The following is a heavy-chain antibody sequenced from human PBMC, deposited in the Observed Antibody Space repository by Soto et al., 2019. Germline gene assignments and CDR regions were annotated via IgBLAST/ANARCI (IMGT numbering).Heavy chain of an antibody. D-gene: IGHD3-9*01. Sequence: GESLKISCKSSGYSFSSYWLAWVRLMPGKGLEWMGSIYPDDSDTKYSPSFQGQVTISADKSISAAYLQWSSLKASDTAIYYCARNSLTGYYNYYYSMDVWGQGTTVTVS. CDR2: IYPDDSDT. CDR3: ARNSLTGYYNYYYSMDV. J-gene: IGHJ6*02. CDR1: GYSFSSYW. V-gene: IGHV5-51*01.